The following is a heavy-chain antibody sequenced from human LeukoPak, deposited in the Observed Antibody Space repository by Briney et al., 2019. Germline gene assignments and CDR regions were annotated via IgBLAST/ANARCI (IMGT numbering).Heavy chain of an antibody. CDR2: INHSGST. D-gene: IGHD6-13*01. CDR3: ARGLNSWYDLWFDP. Sequence: SETLSLTCAVYGGSFSGYYWSWIRQPPGKGLEWIGEINHSGSTNYNPSLKGRVTISVDTSKNQFSLKLSSVTAADTAVYYCARGLNSWYDLWFDPWGQGTLVTVSS. V-gene: IGHV4-34*01. CDR1: GGSFSGYY. J-gene: IGHJ5*02.